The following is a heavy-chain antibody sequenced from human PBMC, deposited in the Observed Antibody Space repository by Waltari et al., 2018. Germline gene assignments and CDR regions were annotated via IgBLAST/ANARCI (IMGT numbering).Heavy chain of an antibody. J-gene: IGHJ4*02. CDR1: GGSFSGYY. CDR3: AGGKNYYGSGSYYSISPFDY. CDR2: VNHSGST. V-gene: IGHV4-34*01. D-gene: IGHD3-10*01. Sequence: QVQLQQWGAGLLKPSETLSLTCAVYGGSFSGYYWSWIRQPPGKGREWIGEVNHSGSTNSTPSLKTRVTLSVDTSKHQFSLKLSSVTAAATAVYYCAGGKNYYGSGSYYSISPFDYWGQGTLVTVSS.